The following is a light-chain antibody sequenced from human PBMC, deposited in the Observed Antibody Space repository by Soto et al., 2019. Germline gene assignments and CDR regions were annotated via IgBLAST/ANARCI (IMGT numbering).Light chain of an antibody. Sequence: EIVMTQSPATLSVSPGERVTLSCRASQSVSRFLAWYQQRPDQAPRLLIYDTSTRATGVPARFSGSGSGTEFSLTLISLLSEDFAVFYFQQYEYGLPCTFGQVTKWEVK. CDR3: QQYEYGLPCT. CDR1: QSVSRF. J-gene: IGKJ2*02. V-gene: IGKV3-15*01. CDR2: DTS.